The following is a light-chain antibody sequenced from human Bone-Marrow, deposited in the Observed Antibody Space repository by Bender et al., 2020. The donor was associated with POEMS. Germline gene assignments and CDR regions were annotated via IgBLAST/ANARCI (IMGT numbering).Light chain of an antibody. Sequence: QSVLTQPPSASGTPGQRVTISCSGSNSNIGTNAVNWYQQFPGTAPKLLIYSDNQRPSGVPDRFCALKSGTSASLAISGLQSEDEADYYCAEWDAGLCGGVFGGVTKLTVL. V-gene: IGLV1-44*01. CDR3: AEWDAGLCGGV. CDR1: NSNIGTNA. J-gene: IGLJ3*02. CDR2: SDN.